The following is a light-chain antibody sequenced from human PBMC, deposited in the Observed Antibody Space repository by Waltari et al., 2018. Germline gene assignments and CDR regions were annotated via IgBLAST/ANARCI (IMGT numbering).Light chain of an antibody. Sequence: QSVLTQPPSVSGAPGQGITIPCTGSSSNTGANYDVHWYQQFPGTAPKHLIYGNNNRPSGVPDRFSGSKSGTSASLAITGLQAEDEADYYCQSYDSSLSGWVFGGGTKVTVL. CDR1: SSNTGANYD. J-gene: IGLJ3*02. V-gene: IGLV1-40*01. CDR3: QSYDSSLSGWV. CDR2: GNN.